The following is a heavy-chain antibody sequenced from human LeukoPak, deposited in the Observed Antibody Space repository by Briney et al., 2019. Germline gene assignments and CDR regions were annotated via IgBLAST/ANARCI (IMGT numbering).Heavy chain of an antibody. D-gene: IGHD6-13*01. Sequence: GGSLRLSCAASGFTLSSYWMHWVRQAPGKGLVWVSRINSDGSSTSYADSVKGRFTISRDNAKNTLYLQMNSLRAEDTAVYYCARILRIARDYYGMDVWGQGTTVTVSS. J-gene: IGHJ6*02. CDR2: INSDGSST. V-gene: IGHV3-74*01. CDR1: GFTLSSYW. CDR3: ARILRIARDYYGMDV.